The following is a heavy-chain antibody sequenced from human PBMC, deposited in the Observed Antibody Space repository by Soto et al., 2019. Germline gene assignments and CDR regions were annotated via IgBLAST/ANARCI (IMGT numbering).Heavy chain of an antibody. CDR3: ARVWSLTSSVTGMDV. D-gene: IGHD3-9*01. V-gene: IGHV1-69*12. CDR1: GGTFSSYA. Sequence: QVQLVQSGAEVKKPGSSVKVSCKASGGTFSSYAISWVRQAPGQGLEWMGGIIPIFGTANYAQKFQGRVTMXXDXSXXTAYMELSSLRSEDTAVYYCARVWSLTSSVTGMDVWGQGTTVTVSS. CDR2: IIPIFGTA. J-gene: IGHJ6*02.